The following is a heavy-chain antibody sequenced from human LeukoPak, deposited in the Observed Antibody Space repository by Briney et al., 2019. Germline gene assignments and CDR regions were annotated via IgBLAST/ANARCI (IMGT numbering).Heavy chain of an antibody. CDR3: ARDFGTTGWHTFDY. Sequence: SQTLSLTCVVSGDSVSSQNGAWNWIRQSPSRGLEWLGRTYYRSKWYNDYAESMEGRMTISQDTSKNQYSLHLISVTPDDTAVYYCARDFGTTGWHTFDYWGQGTLVTVSS. CDR2: TYYRSKWYN. CDR1: GDSVSSQNGA. D-gene: IGHD6-19*01. J-gene: IGHJ4*02. V-gene: IGHV6-1*01.